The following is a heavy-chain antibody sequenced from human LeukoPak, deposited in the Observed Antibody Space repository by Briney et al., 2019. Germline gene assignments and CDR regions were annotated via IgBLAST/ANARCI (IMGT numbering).Heavy chain of an antibody. V-gene: IGHV3-23*01. D-gene: IGHD3-10*01. CDR3: AKGYYGSGSYYNAPFDY. J-gene: IGHJ4*02. CDR2: IGGRGDIT. CDR1: GFTFSNYA. Sequence: GGSLRLSCAASGFTFSNYAMTWVRQAPGQGLEWVSVIGGRGDITYYADSVKGRFTISRDNSKNTMYLQMNSLRAEYTAVYFCAKGYYGSGSYYNAPFDYWGQGTLVTVSS.